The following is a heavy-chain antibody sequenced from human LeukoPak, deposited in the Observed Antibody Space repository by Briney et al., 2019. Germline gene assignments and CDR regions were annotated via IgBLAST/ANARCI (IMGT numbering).Heavy chain of an antibody. D-gene: IGHD6-13*01. J-gene: IGHJ4*02. Sequence: SETLSLTCTVSGGSISSYYWSWIRQPPGKGLEWIGYIYYSGSTNYNPSLKSRVTISVDTSKNQFSLKLSSVTAADTAVYYCARASIAAAGTVYFDYWGQGTLVTVSS. V-gene: IGHV4-59*12. CDR1: GGSISSYY. CDR2: IYYSGST. CDR3: ARASIAAAGTVYFDY.